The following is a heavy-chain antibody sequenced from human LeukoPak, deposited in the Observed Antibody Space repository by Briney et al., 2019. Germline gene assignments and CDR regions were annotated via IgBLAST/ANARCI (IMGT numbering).Heavy chain of an antibody. J-gene: IGHJ1*01. Sequence: GGSLRLSCAASGFSVSNNYMSWVRQAPGEGLEWVLVIYSGGSTFYADSVKGRFTISRDNSKNTLYLQMNSLRAEDTAVYYCASDSYSPEYFQHWGQGTLVTVSS. CDR3: ASDSYSPEYFQH. CDR1: GFSVSNNY. D-gene: IGHD2-15*01. V-gene: IGHV3-66*01. CDR2: IYSGGST.